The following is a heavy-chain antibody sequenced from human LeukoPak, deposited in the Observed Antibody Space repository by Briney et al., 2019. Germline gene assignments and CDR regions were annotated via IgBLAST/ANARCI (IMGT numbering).Heavy chain of an antibody. CDR1: GNYW. CDR2: INGDGSWT. CDR3: AIITRRLERPIG. J-gene: IGHJ4*02. D-gene: IGHD1-1*01. Sequence: PGGSLRLSCAASGNYWMHWVRQAPGKGLVWVSHINGDGSWTTYADSVKGRFTISKDNTKNTVYLQMNNLRAEDTAVFYCAIITRRLERPIGWGQGTLVTVSS. V-gene: IGHV3-74*01.